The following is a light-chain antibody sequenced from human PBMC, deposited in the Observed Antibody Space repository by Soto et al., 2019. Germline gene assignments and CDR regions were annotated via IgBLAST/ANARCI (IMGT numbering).Light chain of an antibody. CDR1: QSISSSF. Sequence: EIVLTQSPGILSLSPGERASLSCGASQSISSSFLAWYQQKPGQAPRLLIYGASSRATGIPDRFSGTASATDFTLTISRLEPEDFAVYYCQQYDNSPITFGQGTRLEIK. CDR2: GAS. CDR3: QQYDNSPIT. J-gene: IGKJ5*01. V-gene: IGKV3-20*01.